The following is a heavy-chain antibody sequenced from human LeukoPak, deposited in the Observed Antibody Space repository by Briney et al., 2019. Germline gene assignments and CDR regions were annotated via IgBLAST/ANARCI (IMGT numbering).Heavy chain of an antibody. D-gene: IGHD3-10*01. CDR3: ARQVFGSGSYLAY. Sequence: GESLKISWKGSGYRFTSYWIGWVRQMPGKGLEWMGIIYPGDSDTRYSPSFQGQVTISADKSISTAYLQWSSLKASDTAMYYCARQVFGSGSYLAYWGQGTLVTVSS. J-gene: IGHJ4*02. V-gene: IGHV5-51*01. CDR2: IYPGDSDT. CDR1: GYRFTSYW.